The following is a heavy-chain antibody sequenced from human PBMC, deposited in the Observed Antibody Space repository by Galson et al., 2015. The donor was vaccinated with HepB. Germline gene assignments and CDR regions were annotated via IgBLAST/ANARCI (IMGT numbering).Heavy chain of an antibody. V-gene: IGHV3-9*01. CDR1: GFTFDDYA. D-gene: IGHD2-2*01. J-gene: IGHJ4*02. Sequence: SLRLSCAASGFTFDDYAMHWVRQAPGKGLEWLSGISWNSAGIDYADSVKGRLTISRDNSKNTLYLQMNSLRAEDTAVYYCARDVVQCSRTTCYGWGWADYWGQGILVTVSS. CDR3: ARDVVQCSRTTCYGWGWADY. CDR2: ISWNSAGI.